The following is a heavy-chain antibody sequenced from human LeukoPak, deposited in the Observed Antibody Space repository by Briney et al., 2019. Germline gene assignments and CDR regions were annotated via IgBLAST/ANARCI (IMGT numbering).Heavy chain of an antibody. CDR3: ARVGEGGYLVYYFDY. J-gene: IGHJ4*02. CDR1: GGSISSYY. D-gene: IGHD3-22*01. CDR2: IYYSGST. V-gene: IGHV4-59*01. Sequence: SETLSLTXTVSGGSISSYYWSWIRQPPGKGLEWIGYIYYSGSTNYNPSLKSRVTISVDTSKNQFSLKLSSVTAADTAVYYCARVGEGGYLVYYFDYWGQRTLVTVSS.